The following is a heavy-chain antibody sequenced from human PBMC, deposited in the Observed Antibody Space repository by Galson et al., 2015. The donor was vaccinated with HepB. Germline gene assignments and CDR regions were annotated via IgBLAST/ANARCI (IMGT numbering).Heavy chain of an antibody. D-gene: IGHD1/OR15-1a*01. CDR2: VSSSGNTI. CDR3: ARVRINNLDY. Sequence: SLRLSCAASGFTFSSYEVHWVRQAPGKGLEWVSYVSSSGNTIYYADSVKGRFTISRDNAKNSLYLQMHSLRAEDTSMYYCARVRINNLDYWGQGTLVTVSS. J-gene: IGHJ4*02. V-gene: IGHV3-48*03. CDR1: GFTFSSYE.